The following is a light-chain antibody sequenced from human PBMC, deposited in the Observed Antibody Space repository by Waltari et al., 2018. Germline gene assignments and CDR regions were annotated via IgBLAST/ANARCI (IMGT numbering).Light chain of an antibody. Sequence: EIVLTQSPGTLSLSPGERATLPCRASQIISNNYLAWYQAKPGQAPRLLIYGISHRATGIPDRFSGGGSGTDFTLTISRLEPEDFAVYYCQQFGGSPKYTFGQGTKLEIK. V-gene: IGKV3-20*01. CDR3: QQFGGSPKYT. CDR1: QIISNNY. J-gene: IGKJ2*01. CDR2: GIS.